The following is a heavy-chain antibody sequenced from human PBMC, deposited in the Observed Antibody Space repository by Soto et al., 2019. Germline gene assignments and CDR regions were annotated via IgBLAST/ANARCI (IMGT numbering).Heavy chain of an antibody. Sequence: QVQLVQSGAEVKEPGSSVKVSCKASGGTFNSDTINWVRQAPGQGLEWMGRINSILGISNYAQKFQGRIAITADKSTNSRYMELSSLRSEDTAVYYCARGPVRGMGGDSWGQGTLVTVSS. D-gene: IGHD3-16*01. CDR3: ARGPVRGMGGDS. CDR2: INSILGIS. V-gene: IGHV1-69*02. J-gene: IGHJ5*01. CDR1: GGTFNSDT.